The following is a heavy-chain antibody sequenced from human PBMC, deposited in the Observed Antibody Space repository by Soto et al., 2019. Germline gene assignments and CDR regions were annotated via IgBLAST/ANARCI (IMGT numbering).Heavy chain of an antibody. CDR3: ARGVMVRGLNYYAMDV. CDR2: ISAGNDNT. J-gene: IGHJ6*02. Sequence: QVYLVQSGAEVKEPGASVNVSCKASGYTFTTYPMHWVRQAPGQRLEWMGWISAGNDNTEYSQKFQGRVTITRDTSASTAHMELSSLRSADTAVYYCARGVMVRGLNYYAMDVWGQGTTVTVSS. D-gene: IGHD3-10*01. V-gene: IGHV1-3*01. CDR1: GYTFTTYP.